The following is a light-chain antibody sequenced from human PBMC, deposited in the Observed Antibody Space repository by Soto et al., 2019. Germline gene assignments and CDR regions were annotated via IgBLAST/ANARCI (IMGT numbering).Light chain of an antibody. J-gene: IGKJ1*01. V-gene: IGKV3-15*01. CDR3: QQYNNWPAWT. CDR1: QSVSSN. CDR2: GAS. Sequence: EIVMTKSPATLSVSPGERATLSCRASQSVSSNLAWYQQKPGQAPRLLIYGASTRTTGIPARFSGSGSGTKFTLTISSLQSEDFAVYYCQQYNNWPAWTFGQGTKVEIK.